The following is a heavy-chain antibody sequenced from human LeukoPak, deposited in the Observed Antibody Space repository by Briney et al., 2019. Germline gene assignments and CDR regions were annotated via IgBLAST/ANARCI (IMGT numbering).Heavy chain of an antibody. D-gene: IGHD5-12*01. CDR2: IYTSGST. V-gene: IGHV4-61*02. CDR3: ARGPPRSKRGYSGYDCDY. Sequence: PSQTLSLTCTVSGGSISSGSYYWSWIRQPAGKGLEWIGRIYTSGSTNYNPSLKSRVTISVDTSKNQFSLKLSSVTAADTAVYYCARGPPRSKRGYSGYDCDYWGQGTLVTVSS. J-gene: IGHJ4*02. CDR1: GGSISSGSYY.